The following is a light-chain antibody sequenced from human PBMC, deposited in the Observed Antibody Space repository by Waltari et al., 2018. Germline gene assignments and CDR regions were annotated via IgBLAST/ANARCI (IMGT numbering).Light chain of an antibody. Sequence: QSALTQPATVPGTLGQSIATPCTAPSNDVGTYNLVSWYQQYPGKAPQLIIYEVSKRPSGSSFRFSGSKSGDTAYLTISGVQAEDEADYYCCSYAGSRVLVFGGGTKLTVV. CDR2: EVS. CDR3: CSYAGSRVLV. V-gene: IGLV2-23*02. J-gene: IGLJ3*02. CDR1: SNDVGTYNL.